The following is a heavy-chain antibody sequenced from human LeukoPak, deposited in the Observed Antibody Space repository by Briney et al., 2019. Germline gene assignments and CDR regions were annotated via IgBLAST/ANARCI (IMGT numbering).Heavy chain of an antibody. CDR3: VKRIDTYGMDV. Sequence: PGGSLRLSCAASGFTFSSSAMSWVRQVPGRGLEWVSGISASGGSTYYADSVRGRFTISRDNSKNTLYVQMSSLRAEDTAVYYCVKRIDTYGMDVWGQGTTVTVPS. CDR2: ISASGGST. J-gene: IGHJ6*02. CDR1: GFTFSSSA. V-gene: IGHV3-23*01. D-gene: IGHD2/OR15-2a*01.